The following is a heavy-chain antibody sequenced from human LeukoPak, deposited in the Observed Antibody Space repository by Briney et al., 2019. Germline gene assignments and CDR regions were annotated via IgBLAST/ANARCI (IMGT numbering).Heavy chain of an antibody. V-gene: IGHV4-34*01. CDR3: ARGPVATSPFDY. D-gene: IGHD5-12*01. CDR1: GGSFSGYY. J-gene: IGHJ4*02. Sequence: SETLSLTCAVYGGSFSGYYWSWIRQPPGKGLEWIGEINHSGSTNYNPSLKSRVTISVDTSKNQFSLKLSSVTAADTAVYYCARGPVATSPFDYWGQGTLVTVSS. CDR2: INHSGST.